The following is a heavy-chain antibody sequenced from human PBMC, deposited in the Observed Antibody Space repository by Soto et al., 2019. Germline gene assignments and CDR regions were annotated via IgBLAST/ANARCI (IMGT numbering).Heavy chain of an antibody. J-gene: IGHJ6*02. CDR2: IYYSGST. V-gene: IGHV4-59*08. CDR1: GGSISSYY. D-gene: IGHD3-10*01. Sequence: PSETLSLTCIVSGGSISSYYWSWIRQPPGKGLEWIGYIYYSGSTNYNPSLKSRVTISVDTSKNQFSLKLSSVTAADTAVYYCARHRRHYGSGRHGEYYYYGMDVWGQGTTVTVSS. CDR3: ARHRRHYGSGRHGEYYYYGMDV.